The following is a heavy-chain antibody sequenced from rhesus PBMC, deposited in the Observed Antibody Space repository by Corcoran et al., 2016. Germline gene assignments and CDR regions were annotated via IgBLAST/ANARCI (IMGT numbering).Heavy chain of an antibody. CDR2: ITYSGST. Sequence: QVQLQESGPGLVKPSETLSLTCAVSGGSVSSGFYYWSWIRQPPGKGLEWFVYITYSGSTSDNPSLESRVTISRDTSKNQFSLNLSSVTAADTAVYYCARDLNSYSPNLDYWGQGVLVTVSS. D-gene: IGHD5-12*01. CDR1: GGSVSSGFYY. J-gene: IGHJ4*01. V-gene: IGHV4-122*02. CDR3: ARDLNSYSPNLDY.